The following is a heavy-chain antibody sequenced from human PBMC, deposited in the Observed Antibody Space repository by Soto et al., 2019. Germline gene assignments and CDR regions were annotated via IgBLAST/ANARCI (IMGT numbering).Heavy chain of an antibody. CDR3: ARHEYVSSSYDLLDV. CDR2: IYYTGTT. J-gene: IGHJ3*01. V-gene: IGHV4-28*01. CDR1: GDSIGSRNW. D-gene: IGHD3-22*01. Sequence: PSETLSLTCAVSGDSIGSRNWWSWIRQSPGKGLEWIANIYYTGTTFYNPSLRSRVSMTIDASKNRFSLNLSSVTASDTALYYCARHEYVSSSYDLLDVWGRGTMVTVSS.